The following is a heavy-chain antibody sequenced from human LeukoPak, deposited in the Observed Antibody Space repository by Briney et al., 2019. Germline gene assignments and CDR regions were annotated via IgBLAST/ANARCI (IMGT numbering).Heavy chain of an antibody. D-gene: IGHD2-2*01. CDR1: GFTFSSYW. CDR3: ARVAEKIVVVPAAYYYYYYYMDV. CDR2: IKQDGSEK. Sequence: GGSLRLSCAASGFTFSSYWMSWVRQAPGKGLEWVANIKQDGSEKYYVDSVKGRFTISRDNAKNSLYLQMNSLRAEDTAVYYCARVAEKIVVVPAAYYYYYYYMDVWGKGTTVTVSS. J-gene: IGHJ6*03. V-gene: IGHV3-7*01.